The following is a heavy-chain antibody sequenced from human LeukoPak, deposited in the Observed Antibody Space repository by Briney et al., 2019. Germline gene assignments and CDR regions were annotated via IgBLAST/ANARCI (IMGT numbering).Heavy chain of an antibody. CDR1: GVTFSSYA. CDR2: ISGSGGST. V-gene: IGHV3-23*01. CDR3: AKDLDPHYYGSGRSHYYYYYYMDV. J-gene: IGHJ6*03. D-gene: IGHD3-10*01. Sequence: GGSLRLSCAASGVTFSSYAMSWVRQAPGKGLEWVSAISGSGGSTYYADSVKGRFTISRDNSKNTLYLQMNSLRAEDTAVYYCAKDLDPHYYGSGRSHYYYYYYMDVWGKGTTVTVSS.